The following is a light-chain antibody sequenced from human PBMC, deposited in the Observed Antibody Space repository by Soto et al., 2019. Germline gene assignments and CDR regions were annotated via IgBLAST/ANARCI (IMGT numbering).Light chain of an antibody. CDR2: DAS. V-gene: IGKV3-11*01. Sequence: EIVLTQSPATLSLSPGERATLSCRASQSVSSYLAWYQQKPGQAPRLLIYDASNRATGIPARFSGSGSGTDFPLTIRSLEPEDFAVYYCQQRRNWPLMYTFGQGTKLEIK. CDR1: QSVSSY. CDR3: QQRRNWPLMYT. J-gene: IGKJ2*01.